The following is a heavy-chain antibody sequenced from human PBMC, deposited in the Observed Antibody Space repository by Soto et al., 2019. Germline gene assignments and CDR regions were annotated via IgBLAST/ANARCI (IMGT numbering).Heavy chain of an antibody. D-gene: IGHD3-16*01. J-gene: IGHJ2*01. Sequence: QLQLQESGPGLVKPSETLSLTCTVSGGSISSSSYYWGWIRQPPGKGLEWIGSIYYSGSTYYNPAPTRRVTISVDTSKNQFALKLSSVTAGDAAVYYCAREWGGDWYFDLWGRGTLVTVSS. CDR2: IYYSGST. CDR1: GGSISSSSYY. CDR3: AREWGGDWYFDL. V-gene: IGHV4-39*02.